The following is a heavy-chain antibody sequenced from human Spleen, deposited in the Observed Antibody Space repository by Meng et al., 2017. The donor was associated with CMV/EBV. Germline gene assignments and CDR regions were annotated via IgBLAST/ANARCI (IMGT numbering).Heavy chain of an antibody. V-gene: IGHV1-2*02. Sequence: ASVKVSCKASGYTFTGYYIHWVRRAPGQGLEWMGWINPNSGGAQYAQKFQGRVTMTRDTSISTAYMELSSLRSDDTAVYYCARGVLNGENWFDPWGQGTLVTVSS. CDR3: ARGVLNGENWFDP. CDR1: GYTFTGYY. J-gene: IGHJ5*02. D-gene: IGHD7-27*01. CDR2: INPNSGGA.